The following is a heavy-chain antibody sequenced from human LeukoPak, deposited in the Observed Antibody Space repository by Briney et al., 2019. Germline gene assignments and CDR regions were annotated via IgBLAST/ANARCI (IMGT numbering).Heavy chain of an antibody. CDR1: GFTFSSYG. Sequence: GGSLRLSCAASGFTFSSYGMHWVRQAPGKGLEWVAVISYDGSNKYYADSVKGRFTISRDNSKNTLYLQMNSLRAEDTAVYYCANDGAYYDSSTDAFDIWGQGTMVTVSS. CDR2: ISYDGSNK. J-gene: IGHJ3*02. D-gene: IGHD3-22*01. CDR3: ANDGAYYDSSTDAFDI. V-gene: IGHV3-30*18.